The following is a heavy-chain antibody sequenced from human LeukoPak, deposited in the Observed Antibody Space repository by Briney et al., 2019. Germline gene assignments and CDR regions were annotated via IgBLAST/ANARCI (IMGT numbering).Heavy chain of an antibody. J-gene: IGHJ4*02. CDR1: GGSFSAYY. CDR3: ARGLGRVNYRVDY. CDR2: INHSGSA. Sequence: SETLSLTCAVSGGSFSAYYWTWIRQPPGKGLEWIGEINHSGSANYNPSLKSRVTISVDTSKNQFSLKLSSVTAADTAVYYCARGLGRVNYRVDYWGQGTLVTVSS. V-gene: IGHV4-34*01. D-gene: IGHD4-11*01.